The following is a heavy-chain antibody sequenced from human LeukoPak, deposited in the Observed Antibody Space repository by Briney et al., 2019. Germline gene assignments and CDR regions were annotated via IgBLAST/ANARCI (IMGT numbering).Heavy chain of an antibody. CDR1: GFAFSSYG. Sequence: PGGSLRLSCAASGFAFSSYGMHWVRQAPGKGLEWVTFIRYDGSNKYYADSVKGRFTISRDNSKNTLYLQMNSLRAEDTAVYYCAKRGYCSSTSCHEAQVVFYYYYYYMDVWGKGTTVTISS. J-gene: IGHJ6*03. V-gene: IGHV3-30*02. CDR3: AKRGYCSSTSCHEAQVVFYYYYYYMDV. D-gene: IGHD2-2*01. CDR2: IRYDGSNK.